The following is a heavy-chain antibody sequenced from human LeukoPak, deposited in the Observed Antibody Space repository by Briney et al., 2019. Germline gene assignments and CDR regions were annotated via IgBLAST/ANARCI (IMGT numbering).Heavy chain of an antibody. CDR1: GGSISSYY. CDR3: ARDLWYYDILTGYSSYGMDV. Sequence: SETLSLTCTVSGGSISSYYWSWIRQPAGKGLEWIGRTYTSGSTNYNPSLKSRVTMSVDTSKNQFSLKLSSVTAADTAVYYCARDLWYYDILTGYSSYGMDVWGQGTTVTVSS. J-gene: IGHJ6*02. V-gene: IGHV4-4*07. CDR2: TYTSGST. D-gene: IGHD3-9*01.